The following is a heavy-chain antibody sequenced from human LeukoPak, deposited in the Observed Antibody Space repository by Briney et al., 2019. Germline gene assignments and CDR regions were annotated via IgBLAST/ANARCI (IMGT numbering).Heavy chain of an antibody. D-gene: IGHD6-19*01. Sequence: GASVKVSCKASGYTFTSYAVNWVRQAPGQGLEWMGWINPNSGGTNYAQKFQGRVTMTRDTSISTAYMELSRLRSDDTAVYYCARDASGWYGYWGQGTLVTVSS. CDR1: GYTFTSYA. J-gene: IGHJ4*02. CDR2: INPNSGGT. V-gene: IGHV1-2*02. CDR3: ARDASGWYGY.